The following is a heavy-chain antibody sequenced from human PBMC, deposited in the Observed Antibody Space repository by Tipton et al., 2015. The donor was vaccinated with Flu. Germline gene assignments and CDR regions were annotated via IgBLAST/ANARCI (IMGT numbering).Heavy chain of an antibody. CDR2: IYYSGST. CDR3: ARHRYSSSSLDSYYYYGMDV. CDR1: GGSISSYY. Sequence: TPSLTCTVSGGSISSYYWSWIRQPPGKGLEWIGYIYYSGSTNYNPSLKSRVTISVDTSKNQFSLKLSSVTAADTAVYYCARHRYSSSSLDSYYYYGMDVWGQGTTVTVSS. D-gene: IGHD6-6*01. V-gene: IGHV4-59*08. J-gene: IGHJ6*02.